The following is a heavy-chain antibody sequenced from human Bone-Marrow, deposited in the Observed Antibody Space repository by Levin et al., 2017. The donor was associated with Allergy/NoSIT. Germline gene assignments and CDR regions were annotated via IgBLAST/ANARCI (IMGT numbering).Heavy chain of an antibody. CDR2: ISGGSDAI. CDR1: GFTFTTYE. D-gene: IGHD4-17*01. V-gene: IGHV3-48*03. CDR3: TRGRTGDGDCPDY. Sequence: GGSLRLSCVASGFTFTTYEMNWVRQAPGKGLEWVSYISGGSDAIHYAESLKGRFTVSRDNAKNSVYLQMNSLRVEDTAIYYCTRGRTGDGDCPDYWGQGTLVTVSS. J-gene: IGHJ4*02.